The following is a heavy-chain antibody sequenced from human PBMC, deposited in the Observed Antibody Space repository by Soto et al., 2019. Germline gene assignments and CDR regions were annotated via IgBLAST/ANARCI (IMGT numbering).Heavy chain of an antibody. CDR1: GFIFSRYS. D-gene: IGHD1-26*01. J-gene: IGHJ4*02. V-gene: IGHV3-21*01. CDR2: IGTSGSYI. CDR3: ARGSAFIGLDY. Sequence: PGGSLRLSCAVSGFIFSRYSMNLVRQAPGKGLEWVSSIGTSGSYIYDTDSVKGRFTISRDNTKDSLYLQMNSLRAEDTAIYYCARGSAFIGLDYWGQGTPVTVSS.